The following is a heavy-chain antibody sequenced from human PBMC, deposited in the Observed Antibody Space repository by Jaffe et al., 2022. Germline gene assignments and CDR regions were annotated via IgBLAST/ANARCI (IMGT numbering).Heavy chain of an antibody. Sequence: EEQLVESGGGLVKPGGSLRLSCATSGFTFSSYNMNWVRQAPGKGLEWVSSISISSSYIYYADSVKGRFTISRDNARSSLYLQMNSLRAEDTALYFCTRSPPGYCTSTSCRNWFDSWGQGTLVTVSS. CDR2: ISISSSYI. CDR1: GFTFSSYN. CDR3: TRSPPGYCTSTSCRNWFDS. D-gene: IGHD2-2*01. V-gene: IGHV3-21*01. J-gene: IGHJ5*01.